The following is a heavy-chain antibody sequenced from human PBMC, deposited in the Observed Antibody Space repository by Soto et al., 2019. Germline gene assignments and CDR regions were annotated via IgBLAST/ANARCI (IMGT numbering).Heavy chain of an antibody. J-gene: IGHJ4*02. Sequence: ASVKVSCKASGYIFTSYGISWVRQAPGQGREWMGVISSYNGNTKYAQNLQGRVTLTTDTSTYTAYMELRSLQSDDTGVYYCASDFANDLSAPGAVFDSWGQGALVTVHS. V-gene: IGHV1-18*01. CDR1: GYIFTSYG. CDR3: ASDFANDLSAPGAVFDS. D-gene: IGHD6-19*01. CDR2: ISSYNGNT.